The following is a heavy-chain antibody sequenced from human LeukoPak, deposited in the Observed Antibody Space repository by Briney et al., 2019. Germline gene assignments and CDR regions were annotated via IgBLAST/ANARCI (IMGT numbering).Heavy chain of an antibody. V-gene: IGHV3-30*02. J-gene: IGHJ4*02. CDR3: AKDRGDYFDY. CDR1: GFTFSSYG. CDR2: IRYDGSNK. Sequence: GGSLRLSCAASGFTFSSYGMHWVRQAPGKGLEREAFIRYDGSNKYYADSVKGRFTISRDNSKNTLYLQMNSLRAEDTAVYYCAKDRGDYFDYWGQGTLVTVSS.